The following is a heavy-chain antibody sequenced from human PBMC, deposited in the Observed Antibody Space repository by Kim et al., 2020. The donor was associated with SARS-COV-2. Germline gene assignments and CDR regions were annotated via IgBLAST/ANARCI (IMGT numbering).Heavy chain of an antibody. V-gene: IGHV5-10-1*01. Sequence: GESLRISCKGSGYKFPNYWINWVRQMPGKGLEWMGRIDPSNSYTNYSPSFQGHVTISADRSISTAYLQWSSLKASDTAIYFCARTILGATIDYWGQGTLVTVSS. CDR2: IDPSNSYT. J-gene: IGHJ4*02. D-gene: IGHD1-26*01. CDR3: ARTILGATIDY. CDR1: GYKFPNYW.